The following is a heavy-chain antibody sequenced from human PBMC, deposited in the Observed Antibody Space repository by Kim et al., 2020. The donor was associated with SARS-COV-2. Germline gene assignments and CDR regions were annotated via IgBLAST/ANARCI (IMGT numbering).Heavy chain of an antibody. Sequence: FTISRDNSKNTLYLQMNSLRAEDTAVYYCARGRQRLLWFGEFQATARFDPWGQGTLVTVSS. J-gene: IGHJ5*02. CDR3: ARGRQRLLWFGEFQATARFDP. D-gene: IGHD3-10*01. V-gene: IGHV3-30*07.